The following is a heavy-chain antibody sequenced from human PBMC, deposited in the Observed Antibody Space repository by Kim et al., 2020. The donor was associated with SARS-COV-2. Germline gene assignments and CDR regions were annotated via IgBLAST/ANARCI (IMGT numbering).Heavy chain of an antibody. V-gene: IGHV4-34*01. J-gene: IGHJ5*02. CDR1: GGSFSGYY. Sequence: SETLSLTCAVYGGSFSGYYWSWIRQPPGKGLEWIGEINHSGSTNYNPSLKSRVTISVDTSKNQFSLKLSSVTAADTAVYYCARGQCSSSWYGVRGWFDPWGQGTLVTVSS. CDR2: INHSGST. D-gene: IGHD6-13*01. CDR3: ARGQCSSSWYGVRGWFDP.